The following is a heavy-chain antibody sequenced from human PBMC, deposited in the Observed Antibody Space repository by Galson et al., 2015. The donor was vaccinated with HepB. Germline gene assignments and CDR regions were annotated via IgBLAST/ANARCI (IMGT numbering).Heavy chain of an antibody. Sequence: SLRLSCAASGFTFSSYSMNWVRQAPGKGLEWVSSISSSGSTIYYADSVKGRFTISRDNAKNSLYLQMNSLRAEDTAVYYCARGGGYSYGNASDIWGQGTMVTVSS. CDR2: ISSSGSTI. V-gene: IGHV3-48*04. J-gene: IGHJ3*02. CDR1: GFTFSSYS. D-gene: IGHD5-18*01. CDR3: ARGGGYSYGNASDI.